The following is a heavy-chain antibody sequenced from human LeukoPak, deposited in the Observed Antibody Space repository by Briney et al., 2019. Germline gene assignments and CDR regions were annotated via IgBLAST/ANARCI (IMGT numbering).Heavy chain of an antibody. D-gene: IGHD3-22*01. CDR1: GFTFSSYT. V-gene: IGHV3-21*01. CDR2: ISSSSDYR. CDR3: AVQRGLDY. J-gene: IGHJ4*02. Sequence: GGSLRLSCAASGFTFSSYTLNWVRQAPGKGLEWASAISSSSDYRYYADSVKGRFTISRDNAKNSLFLQMNSLRAEDTAVYYCAVQRGLDYWGQGTLVTVSS.